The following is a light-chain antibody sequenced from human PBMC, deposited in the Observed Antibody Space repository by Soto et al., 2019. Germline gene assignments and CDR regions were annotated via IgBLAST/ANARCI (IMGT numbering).Light chain of an antibody. CDR1: ESVGSD. CDR3: QQRDSWPLT. CDR2: DVS. Sequence: ENVLTQSPATLSLSPGEGATLSCRASESVGSDLAWYQQKPGQPPRLLIYDVSGRATGVPARFSGSGSGTDFTLTISSLEPEDFAVYYCQQRDSWPLTCGGGTKVEIK. V-gene: IGKV3-11*01. J-gene: IGKJ4*01.